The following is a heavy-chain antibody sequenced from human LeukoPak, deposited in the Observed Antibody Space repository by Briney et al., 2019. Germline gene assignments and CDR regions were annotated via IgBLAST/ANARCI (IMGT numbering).Heavy chain of an antibody. CDR1: GFTFSSYA. CDR2: ISGSGGNT. D-gene: IGHD2-2*01. Sequence: GGSLRLSCAASGFTFSSYAMIWVRQAPGMGLEWVSAISGSGGNTYYADSVEGRFTISRDNSQNTLDLQMNSLRAEDTAVYYCAKAHCSSTSCSRADNWGQGTLVTVSS. J-gene: IGHJ4*02. CDR3: AKAHCSSTSCSRADN. V-gene: IGHV3-23*01.